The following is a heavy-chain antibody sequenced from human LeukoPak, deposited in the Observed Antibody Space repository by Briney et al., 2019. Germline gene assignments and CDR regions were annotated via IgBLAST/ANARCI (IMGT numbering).Heavy chain of an antibody. J-gene: IGHJ4*02. CDR1: GGSITTRNF. D-gene: IGHD3-10*01. Sequence: TPSETLSLTCAVSGGSITTRNFWSWVRQPPGKGLEWIAEMHHDGSANYNPSLKSRVSMSVDKSKNHFSLRLTSVTAADTAVYYCAREGLGETYFEYWGRGILVTVSS. CDR2: MHHDGSA. CDR3: AREGLGETYFEY. V-gene: IGHV4-4*02.